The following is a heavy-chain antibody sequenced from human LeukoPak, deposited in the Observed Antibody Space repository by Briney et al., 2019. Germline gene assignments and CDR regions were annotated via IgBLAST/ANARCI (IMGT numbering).Heavy chain of an antibody. D-gene: IGHD1-1*01. Sequence: PGGSLRLSCAASGFTFSNAWMSWVRQAPGKGLEWVGRIKSKTDGGTTDYAAPVKGRFTISRDDSKNTLYLQMNSLKTEDTAVYYCTTDLMGTGFFDYWGQETLVTVSS. CDR2: IKSKTDGGTT. V-gene: IGHV3-15*01. J-gene: IGHJ4*02. CDR3: TTDLMGTGFFDY. CDR1: GFTFSNAW.